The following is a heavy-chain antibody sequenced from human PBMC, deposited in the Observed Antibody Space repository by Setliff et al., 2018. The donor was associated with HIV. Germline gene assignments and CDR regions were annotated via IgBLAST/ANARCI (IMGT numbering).Heavy chain of an antibody. Sequence: PGESLKISCKGSGYSFTTYWIGWARQTPEKGLEWVGVIYPTDSHTTYSPSFQGRVTISVDMSISTAYLQWSSLKASDTAMYYCARPGSSTWYGYYDYFDYWGQGALVTVSS. V-gene: IGHV5-51*01. D-gene: IGHD6-13*01. CDR3: ARPGSSTWYGYYDYFDY. CDR1: GYSFTTYW. J-gene: IGHJ4*02. CDR2: IYPTDSHT.